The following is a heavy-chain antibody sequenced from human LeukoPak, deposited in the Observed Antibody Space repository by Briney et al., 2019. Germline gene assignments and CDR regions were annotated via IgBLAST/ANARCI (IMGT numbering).Heavy chain of an antibody. D-gene: IGHD5-18*01. CDR2: IWYDGSNK. Sequence: GSLRLSCAASEFTFSSYGMHWVRQAPGKGLEWVAVIWYDGSNKYYADSVKGRFTISRDNSKNTLYLQMNSLRAEDTAVYYCAKDPAPYTAMVTGWFDPWGQGTLVTVSS. CDR1: EFTFSSYG. CDR3: AKDPAPYTAMVTGWFDP. J-gene: IGHJ5*02. V-gene: IGHV3-33*06.